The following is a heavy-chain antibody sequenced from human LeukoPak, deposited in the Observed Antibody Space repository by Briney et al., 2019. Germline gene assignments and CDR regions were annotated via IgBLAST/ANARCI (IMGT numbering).Heavy chain of an antibody. CDR3: ARVGDDPYYDSSGSYYFDY. V-gene: IGHV3-30*04. Sequence: GGSLRLSCAASGFTFSSYAMHWVRQAPGKGLEWVAVISYDGSNKYYADSVKGRFTISRDNSKNTLYLQMNSLRAEDTAVYYCARVGDDPYYDSSGSYYFDYWGQGTLVTVSS. D-gene: IGHD3-22*01. CDR2: ISYDGSNK. J-gene: IGHJ4*02. CDR1: GFTFSSYA.